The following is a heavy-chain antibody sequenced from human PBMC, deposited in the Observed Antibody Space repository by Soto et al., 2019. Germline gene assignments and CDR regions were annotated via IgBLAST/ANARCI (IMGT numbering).Heavy chain of an antibody. J-gene: IGHJ4*02. V-gene: IGHV3-73*01. D-gene: IGHD3-22*01. CDR3: ARDPLYYASSGYYPN. CDR2: IRSKAKNYAT. CDR1: GFTFSGSA. Sequence: EVQLVESGGGLVQPGGSLKLSCAASGFTFSGSAMHWVRQASGKGLEWVGRIRSKAKNYATAYVASVKGRFTISRDDSKNTAYLQMNSLKTEDTAVYYCARDPLYYASSGYYPNWGQGTLVTVSS.